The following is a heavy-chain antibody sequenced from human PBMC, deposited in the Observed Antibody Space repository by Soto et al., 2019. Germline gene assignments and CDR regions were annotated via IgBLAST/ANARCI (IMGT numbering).Heavy chain of an antibody. V-gene: IGHV4-59*12. CDR3: ARAPEWQNWFDP. Sequence: SETLSLTCTVSGDSITSYHWSWIRQSPEKGLEWIGYIYYSGSTYYNPSLKSRVTISVDTSKNQFSLKLTSVTAADTAVYYCARAPEWQNWFDPWGQGTLVTVSS. CDR2: IYYSGST. J-gene: IGHJ5*02. CDR1: GDSITSYH. D-gene: IGHD2-8*01.